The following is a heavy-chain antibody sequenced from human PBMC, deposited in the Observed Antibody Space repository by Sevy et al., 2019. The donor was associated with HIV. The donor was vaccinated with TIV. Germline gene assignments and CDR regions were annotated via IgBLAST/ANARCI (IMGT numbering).Heavy chain of an antibody. J-gene: IGHJ4*01. CDR3: ARYGGYIDH. V-gene: IGHV3-33*01. CDR2: IWYDGSNK. CDR1: GFTFSSYG. Sequence: GESLKISCAASGFTFSSYGMHWVRQAPGKGLEWVAVIWYDGSNKYYADSVKGRFTISRDNAKNSLYLQMNSLTAEDTAVYYCARYGGYIDHWGHGTLVTVSS. D-gene: IGHD2-15*01.